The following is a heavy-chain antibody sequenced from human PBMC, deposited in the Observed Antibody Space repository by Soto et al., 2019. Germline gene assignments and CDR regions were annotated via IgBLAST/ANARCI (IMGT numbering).Heavy chain of an antibody. CDR2: ISAYNGNT. J-gene: IGHJ4*02. Sequence: ASVKVSCKASGYTFTSYGISWVRQAPGQGLEWMGWISAYNGNTNYAQKLQGRVTMTTDTSTSTAYMELRSLRSDGTAVYYCARRETEFWEWFLTFDYGGEEPRVTVP. D-gene: IGHD3-3*01. CDR3: ARRETEFWEWFLTFDY. V-gene: IGHV1-18*01. CDR1: GYTFTSYG.